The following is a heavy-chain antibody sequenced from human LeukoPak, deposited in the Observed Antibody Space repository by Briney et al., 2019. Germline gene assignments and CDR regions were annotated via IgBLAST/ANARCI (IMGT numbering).Heavy chain of an antibody. CDR1: GNYW. V-gene: IGHV3-74*01. Sequence: GGSLRLSCAASGNYWMHWVRQVPGKGLVWVSHINSDGSWTSYAGSVKGRFTISKDKAKNTVYLQMNSLRAEDTAVYYCVSFYETYWGRGTLVTVSS. J-gene: IGHJ4*02. CDR2: INSDGSWT. CDR3: VSFYETY. D-gene: IGHD2/OR15-2a*01.